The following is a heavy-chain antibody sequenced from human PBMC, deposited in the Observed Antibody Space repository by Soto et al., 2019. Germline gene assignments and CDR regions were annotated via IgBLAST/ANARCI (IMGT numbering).Heavy chain of an antibody. D-gene: IGHD3-10*01. Sequence: EMQLLESGGGLEQPGGSLRLSCEASGFTFSSYAMTWVRQAPGKGLEWVSLISGGSSSTYYADSVKGRFTISRDNSKKTMYLQMNSLIAEDTAVYYCAKDFWFGDLLSATYSCGMDVWGEGTAVTVSS. V-gene: IGHV3-23*01. J-gene: IGHJ6*04. CDR1: GFTFSSYA. CDR3: AKDFWFGDLLSATYSCGMDV. CDR2: ISGGSSST.